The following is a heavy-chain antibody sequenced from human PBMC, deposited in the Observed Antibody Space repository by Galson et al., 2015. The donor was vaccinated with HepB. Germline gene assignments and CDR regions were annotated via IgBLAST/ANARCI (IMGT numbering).Heavy chain of an antibody. D-gene: IGHD6-25*01. J-gene: IGHJ4*02. V-gene: IGHV1-18*04. CDR3: AVRGYAGPYDY. Sequence: SVKVSCKASGYTFTSYGISWVRQAPGQGLEWMGWISAYNGNTNYAQKFQGRVTMTRDTSISTAYMELSRLRSDDTAVYYCAVRGYAGPYDYWGQGTLVTVSS. CDR2: ISAYNGNT. CDR1: GYTFTSYG.